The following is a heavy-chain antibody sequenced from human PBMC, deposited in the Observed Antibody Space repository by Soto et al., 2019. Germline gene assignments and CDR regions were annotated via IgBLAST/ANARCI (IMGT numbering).Heavy chain of an antibody. CDR1: GDSVSSDSAA. CDR3: ARDSVVHTDYSGMDV. D-gene: IGHD2-8*01. V-gene: IGHV6-1*01. J-gene: IGHJ6*02. Sequence: QTLSLTCVISGDSVSSDSAAWNWIRQPPSRGLEWLGRTYYRSKWYNDYAVSVKSRITIKPDTSKNQFSLQLNSVTPEDTAVYYCARDSVVHTDYSGMDVWGQGTTVTVSS. CDR2: TYYRSKWYN.